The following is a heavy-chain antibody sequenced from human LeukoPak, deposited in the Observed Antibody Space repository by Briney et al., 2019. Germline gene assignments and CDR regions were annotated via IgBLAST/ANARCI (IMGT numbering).Heavy chain of an antibody. CDR1: GGSISSYY. Sequence: SETLSLTCTVSGGSISSYYWSWIRQPPGKGLEWIGYIYYSGSTNHNPSLKSRVTISVDTSKNQFSLKLSSVTAADTAVYYCARGGSYYYGSGSRPDYWGQGTLVTVSS. J-gene: IGHJ4*02. CDR3: ARGGSYYYGSGSRPDY. CDR2: IYYSGST. V-gene: IGHV4-59*08. D-gene: IGHD3-10*01.